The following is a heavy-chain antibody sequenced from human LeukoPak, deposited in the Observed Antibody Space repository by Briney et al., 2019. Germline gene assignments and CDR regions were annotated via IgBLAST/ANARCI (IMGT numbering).Heavy chain of an antibody. CDR1: GGSISSYY. D-gene: IGHD3-10*01. Sequence: SETLSLTCTVSGGSISSYYWGWIRQPPGKGLEWIGSIYHSGSTYYNPSLKSRVTISVDTSKNQFSLKLSSVTAADTAVYYCATYGSGSPNYCMDVWGKGTTVTVSS. J-gene: IGHJ6*03. CDR2: IYHSGST. CDR3: ATYGSGSPNYCMDV. V-gene: IGHV4-38-2*02.